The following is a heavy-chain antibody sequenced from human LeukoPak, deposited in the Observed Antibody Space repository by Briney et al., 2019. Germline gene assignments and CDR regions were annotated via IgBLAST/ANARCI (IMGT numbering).Heavy chain of an antibody. CDR3: AKEYSGYDFDY. J-gene: IGHJ4*02. CDR1: GFTLRSYD. Sequence: GSLRLSCAASGFTLRSYDMSWVRQAPGKGLEWVAATSGSGVNSYYADSVRGRFTISRDNSQNTLYLQMDSLRAEDTALYYCAKEYSGYDFDYWGQGTLVTVSS. CDR2: TSGSGVNS. D-gene: IGHD5-12*01. V-gene: IGHV3-23*01.